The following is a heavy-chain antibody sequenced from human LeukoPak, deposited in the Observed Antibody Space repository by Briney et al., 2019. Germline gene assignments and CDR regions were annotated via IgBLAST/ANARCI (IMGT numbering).Heavy chain of an antibody. V-gene: IGHV4-34*01. J-gene: IGHJ3*02. CDR3: ASQSDYDILTGYYRSAFDI. D-gene: IGHD3-9*01. CDR1: GGSFSGYY. CDR2: INHSGST. Sequence: PSETLSLTCAVYGGSFSGYYWSWIRQPPGKGLEWIGEINHSGSTNYNPSLKSRVTISVDTSKNQFSLKLSSVTAADTAVYYCASQSDYDILTGYYRSAFDIWGQGTMVTVSS.